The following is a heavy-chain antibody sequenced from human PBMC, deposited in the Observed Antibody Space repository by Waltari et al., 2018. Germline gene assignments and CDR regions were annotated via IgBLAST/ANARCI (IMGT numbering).Heavy chain of an antibody. CDR3: ARSRYDYVWGSYPLEY. Sequence: QVQLQESGPGLVKPSETLSLTCTVSGGSISSYYWSWIRQPPGKGLEWIGYIYYSGSTNYNPSLKSRVTISVDTSKNQFSLKLSSVTAADTAVYYCARSRYDYVWGSYPLEYWGQGTLVTVSS. CDR1: GGSISSYY. CDR2: IYYSGST. D-gene: IGHD3-16*02. V-gene: IGHV4-59*01. J-gene: IGHJ4*02.